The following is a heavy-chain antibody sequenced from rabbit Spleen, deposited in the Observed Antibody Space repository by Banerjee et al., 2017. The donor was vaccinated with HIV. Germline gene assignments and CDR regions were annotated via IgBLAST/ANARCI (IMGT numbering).Heavy chain of an antibody. CDR1: GFSFSDRAV. CDR2: INAITGKA. Sequence: QEQLEESGGGLVKPEGSLTLTCKASGFSFSDRAVMCWVRQAPGKGLEWIACINAITGKAVYARWAKGGFPFSKTRSTRGTLQMTSLTAADTARSFGGGDWKGVIGWNLGGWGPGTL. CDR3: GGDWKGVIGWNLGG. V-gene: IGHV1S45*01. D-gene: IGHD4-1*01. J-gene: IGHJ4*01.